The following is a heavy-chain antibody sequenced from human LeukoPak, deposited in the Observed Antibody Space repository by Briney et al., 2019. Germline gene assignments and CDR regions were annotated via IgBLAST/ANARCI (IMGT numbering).Heavy chain of an antibody. CDR1: GGSISSYY. D-gene: IGHD3-10*01. CDR3: AREQGSTDAFDI. CDR2: IYYSGST. Sequence: PSETLSLTCTVSGGSISSYYWSWIRQPPGKGLEWIGYIYYSGSTNYNPSLKSRVTISVDTSKNQFSLKLSSVTAADTAVYYCAREQGSTDAFDIWGQGTMVTVSS. V-gene: IGHV4-59*12. J-gene: IGHJ3*02.